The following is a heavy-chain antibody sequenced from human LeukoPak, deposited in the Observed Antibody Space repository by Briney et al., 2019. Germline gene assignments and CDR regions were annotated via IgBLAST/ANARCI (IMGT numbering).Heavy chain of an antibody. D-gene: IGHD6-13*01. CDR3: ARERRGSSWYGRDAFDI. CDR1: GGSISSSSYY. J-gene: IGHJ3*02. V-gene: IGHV4-39*07. Sequence: SETLSLTCTVSGGSISSSSYYWGWIRQPPGKGLEWIGSIYYSGSTYYNPSLKSRVTISVDTSKNQFSLKLSSVTAADTAVYYCARERRGSSWYGRDAFDIWGQGTMVTVSS. CDR2: IYYSGST.